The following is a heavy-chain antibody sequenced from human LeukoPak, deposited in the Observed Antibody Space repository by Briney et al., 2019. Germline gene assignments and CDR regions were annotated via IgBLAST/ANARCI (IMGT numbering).Heavy chain of an antibody. CDR2: ISSSSSYI. J-gene: IGHJ4*02. D-gene: IGHD2-2*01. CDR3: AREDCSSTSCSFDY. V-gene: IGHV3-21*01. CDR1: GFTFSSYS. Sequence: PGGSLRLSCAASGFTFSSYSMNWVRQAPGKGLEWVSSISSSSSYIYYADSVKGRFTISRDNAKNSLYLQMNSLRAEDTAVYYCAREDCSSTSCSFDYWGQGTLVTVSS.